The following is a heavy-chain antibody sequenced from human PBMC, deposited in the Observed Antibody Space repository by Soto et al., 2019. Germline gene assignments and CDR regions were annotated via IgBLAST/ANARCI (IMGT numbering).Heavy chain of an antibody. Sequence: SETLSLTCAVYGGSFSGYYWSWIRQPPGKGLEWIGEINHSGSTNYNPSLKSRVTISVDTSKNQFSLKLSSVTAADTAVYYCARAQWLVYGMDVWGQGTTVTVSS. D-gene: IGHD6-19*01. CDR3: ARAQWLVYGMDV. CDR1: GGSFSGYY. V-gene: IGHV4-34*01. CDR2: INHSGST. J-gene: IGHJ6*02.